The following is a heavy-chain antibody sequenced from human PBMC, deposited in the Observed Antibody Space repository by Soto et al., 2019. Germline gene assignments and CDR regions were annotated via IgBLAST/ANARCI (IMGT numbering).Heavy chain of an antibody. Sequence: PGGSLRLSCAASGFTFSSYAMSWVRQAPGKGLEWVSAISGSGGSTYYADSVKGRFTISRDNSKNTLYLQMNSLRAEDTAVYYCAKEPKDLYDSSGYYCDYWGQGTLVTVSS. CDR3: AKEPKDLYDSSGYYCDY. D-gene: IGHD3-22*01. V-gene: IGHV3-23*01. CDR1: GFTFSSYA. CDR2: ISGSGGST. J-gene: IGHJ4*02.